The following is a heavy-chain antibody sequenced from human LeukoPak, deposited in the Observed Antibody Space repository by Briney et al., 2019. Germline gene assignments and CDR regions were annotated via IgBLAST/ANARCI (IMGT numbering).Heavy chain of an antibody. D-gene: IGHD3-22*01. CDR3: ARVEGGDYYDSSGQGSIDY. CDR1: GGSISSGGYY. V-gene: IGHV4-31*03. J-gene: IGHJ4*02. Sequence: SETLSLTCTVSGGSISSGGYYWSWIRQHPGKGLEWIGYIYYSGSTYYNPSLKSRFTIAVDTSKNQFSLKLGSVTAADPAVYYCARVEGGDYYDSSGQGSIDYWGQGTLVTVSS. CDR2: IYYSGST.